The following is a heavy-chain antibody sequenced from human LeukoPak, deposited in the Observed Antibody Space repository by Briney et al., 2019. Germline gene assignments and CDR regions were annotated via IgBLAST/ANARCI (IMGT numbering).Heavy chain of an antibody. V-gene: IGHV3-48*01. D-gene: IGHD2-2*01. J-gene: IGHJ4*02. CDR1: GFTFSSYS. Sequence: GGSLRLSCAASGFTFSSYSMNWVRQAPGKGLEWVSYISTSSNTIYYADSVKGRFTISRDNAKNSLYLQMNSLRAEDTAVYYCARDTGSTSSYGSDYWGQGTLVTVSS. CDR2: ISTSSNTI. CDR3: ARDTGSTSSYGSDY.